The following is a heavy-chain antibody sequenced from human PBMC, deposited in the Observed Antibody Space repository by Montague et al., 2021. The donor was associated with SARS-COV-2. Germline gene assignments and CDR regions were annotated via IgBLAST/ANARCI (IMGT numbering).Heavy chain of an antibody. CDR1: GDSISTSTW. J-gene: IGHJ6*02. V-gene: IGHV4-4*02. Sequence: SETLSLTCRVSGDSISTSTWWTWVRQTPGKGLEWIGEIFHSGTINYNPSLNSRVSISVDKSNNQFSLRLSSLIAADTAVYYCATLSRRTAAGTRDYFGLDGWGQGTTVVVSS. CDR3: ATLSRRTAAGTRDYFGLDG. D-gene: IGHD6-13*01. CDR2: IFHSGTI.